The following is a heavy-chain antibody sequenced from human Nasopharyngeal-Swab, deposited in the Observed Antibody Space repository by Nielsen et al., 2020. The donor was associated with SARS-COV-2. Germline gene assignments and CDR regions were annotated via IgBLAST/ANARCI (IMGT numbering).Heavy chain of an antibody. CDR2: ISSSGSTI. Sequence: GESLKISCAASGFTFSDYYMSWIRQAPGKGPEWVSYISSSGSTIYYADSVKGRFTISRDNAKNSLYLQMNSLRAEDTAVYYCARDPLGDSSGTLYWGQGTLVTVSS. CDR1: GFTFSDYY. V-gene: IGHV3-11*01. CDR3: ARDPLGDSSGTLY. D-gene: IGHD3-22*01. J-gene: IGHJ4*02.